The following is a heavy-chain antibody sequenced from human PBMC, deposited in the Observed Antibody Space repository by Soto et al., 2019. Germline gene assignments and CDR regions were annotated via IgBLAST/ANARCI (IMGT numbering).Heavy chain of an antibody. D-gene: IGHD3-10*01. Sequence: VESLKISCNGSGYSLTSYWIGWVRQMPWKGLEWLGIMHLGDSDTRYGPSFQGQVTISADTAINTAYLQWSSLKASDTAMYYCARLGYFGSGNYYYNYGMDVWGQGTTVTVSS. V-gene: IGHV5-51*01. J-gene: IGHJ6*02. CDR1: GYSLTSYW. CDR3: ARLGYFGSGNYYYNYGMDV. CDR2: MHLGDSDT.